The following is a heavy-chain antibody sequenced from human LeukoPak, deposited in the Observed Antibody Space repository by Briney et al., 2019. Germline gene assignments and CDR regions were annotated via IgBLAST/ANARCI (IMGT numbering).Heavy chain of an antibody. J-gene: IGHJ6*03. CDR1: GYTFTGYY. V-gene: IGHV1-2*02. CDR2: INPNSGGT. D-gene: IGHD5-18*01. CDR3: ASGLAAMVTNYYYYMDV. Sequence: ASVKVSCKASGYTFTGYYMHWVRQAPGQGLEWMGWINPNSGGTNYAQKFQGRVTMTRDTSISTAYMELSRLRSDDTAVYYCASGLAAMVTNYYYYMDVWGKGTTVTISS.